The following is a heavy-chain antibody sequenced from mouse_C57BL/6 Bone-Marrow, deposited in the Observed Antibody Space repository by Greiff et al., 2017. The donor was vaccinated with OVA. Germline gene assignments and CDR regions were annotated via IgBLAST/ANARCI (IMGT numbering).Heavy chain of an antibody. D-gene: IGHD1-1*01. V-gene: IGHV1-82*01. CDR3: ARSITTVVARYFDY. J-gene: IGHJ2*01. CDR2: IYPGDGDT. Sequence: VQLQQSGPELVKPGASVKISCKASGYAFSSSWMNWVKQRPGKGLEWIGRIYPGDGDTNYNVKFKGKATLTADKSSSTAYMQLSSLTSEDSAVYFCARSITTVVARYFDYWGQGTTLTVSS. CDR1: GYAFSSSW.